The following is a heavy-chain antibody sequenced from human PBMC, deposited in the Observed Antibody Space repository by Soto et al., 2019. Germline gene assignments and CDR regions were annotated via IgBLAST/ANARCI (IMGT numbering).Heavy chain of an antibody. V-gene: IGHV3-23*01. CDR2: INSGANT. Sequence: GGSLRLSCAASGFTFSNYVMSWVRQAPGKGLEWVSSINSGANTYYADSVKGRFTISRDNSKNTLYLQMNSLRAEDTAVYYCAKDLDFGIVVVPAAEGAIFDYWGQGTLVTVSS. D-gene: IGHD2-2*01. CDR3: AKDLDFGIVVVPAAEGAIFDY. CDR1: GFTFSNYV. J-gene: IGHJ4*02.